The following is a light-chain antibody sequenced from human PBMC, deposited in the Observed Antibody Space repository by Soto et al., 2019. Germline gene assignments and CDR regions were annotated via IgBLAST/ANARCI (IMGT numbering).Light chain of an antibody. Sequence: EVVLTQSPGTLSLSPGERATLSCRASQTVNSSYLAWYQQKPGQAPRLLIYSASSRATDIPDRFSGSGSGTDFTLTISRLEHEDFQVYSCQRYGISPPKYTFGQGTKLEIK. V-gene: IGKV3-20*01. J-gene: IGKJ2*01. CDR1: QTVNSSY. CDR2: SAS. CDR3: QRYGISPPKYT.